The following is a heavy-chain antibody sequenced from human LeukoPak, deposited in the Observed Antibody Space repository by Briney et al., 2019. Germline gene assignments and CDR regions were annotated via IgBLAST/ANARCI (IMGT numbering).Heavy chain of an antibody. Sequence: GGSLRLSCAASGFTFSSYAMSWVRQAPGKGLEWVSAISGSGGSTYYADSVKGRFTISRDNSKNTLYLQMNSLRAEDTAVYYCAKDWDYYDSSGYSDYWGQGTLVTVSS. J-gene: IGHJ4*02. CDR2: ISGSGGST. D-gene: IGHD3-22*01. CDR1: GFTFSSYA. V-gene: IGHV3-23*01. CDR3: AKDWDYYDSSGYSDY.